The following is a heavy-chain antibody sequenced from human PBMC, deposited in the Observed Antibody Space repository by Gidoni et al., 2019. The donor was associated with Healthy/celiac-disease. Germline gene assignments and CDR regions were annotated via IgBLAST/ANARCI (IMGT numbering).Heavy chain of an antibody. CDR3: ARVGAAAGTGGY. D-gene: IGHD6-13*01. CDR2: INHSGST. J-gene: IGHJ4*02. V-gene: IGHV4-34*01. Sequence: RQPPGKGLEWIGEINHSGSTNYNPSLKSRVTISVDTSKNQFSLKLSSVTAADTAVYYCARVGAAAGTGGYWGQGTLVTVSS.